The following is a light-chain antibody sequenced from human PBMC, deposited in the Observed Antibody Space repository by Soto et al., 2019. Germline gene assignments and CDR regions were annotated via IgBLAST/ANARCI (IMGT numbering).Light chain of an antibody. CDR2: EVS. J-gene: IGLJ3*02. CDR3: CSYAGSLRV. CDR1: SSDVGSYNL. V-gene: IGLV2-23*02. Sequence: QSALTQPASVSGSPGQSITISCTGTSSDVGSYNLVSWYQQHPGKAPNLMIYEVSKRPSGVSNRFSGSKSGNTASLTISGLQAEDEADYYCCSYAGSLRVFGGGTKLTVL.